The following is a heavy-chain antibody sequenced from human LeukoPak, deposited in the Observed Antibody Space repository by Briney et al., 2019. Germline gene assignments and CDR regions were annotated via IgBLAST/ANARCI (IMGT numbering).Heavy chain of an antibody. CDR1: GFTFSSYG. D-gene: IGHD2-2*01. Sequence: GGSLRLPCAASGFTFSSYGMHWVRQAPGKGLEWVAVISYDGSNKYYADSVKGRFTISRDNSKNTLYLQMNSLRAEDTAVYYCARGLFVVVPAALRYYYYMDVWGKGTTVTISS. CDR3: ARGLFVVVPAALRYYYYMDV. J-gene: IGHJ6*03. CDR2: ISYDGSNK. V-gene: IGHV3-30*03.